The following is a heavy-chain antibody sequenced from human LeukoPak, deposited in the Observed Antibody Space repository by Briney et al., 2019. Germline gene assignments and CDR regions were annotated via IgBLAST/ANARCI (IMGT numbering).Heavy chain of an antibody. D-gene: IGHD1-26*01. CDR2: ISYDGSNK. CDR3: ARDSEWDLSDEGDFDI. CDR1: GFTFSSYA. Sequence: GGSLRLSCAASGFTFSSYAMHWVRHAPGKGLEGVAVISYDGSNKYYADSVKGRFTISRDNSKNTLYLQMNSLRAEDTAVYYCARDSEWDLSDEGDFDIWGQGTMVTVSS. J-gene: IGHJ3*02. V-gene: IGHV3-30*04.